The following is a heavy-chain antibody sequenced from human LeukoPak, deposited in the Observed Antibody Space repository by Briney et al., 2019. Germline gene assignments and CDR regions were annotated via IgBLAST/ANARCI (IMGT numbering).Heavy chain of an antibody. J-gene: IGHJ4*02. V-gene: IGHV3-33*08. Sequence: GGSLRLSFAASGFTFSSYGIPWGRQAPGKGLGWVPVIWYDGTNKYYADSVKGRFTISRDNSKNTLYLQMNSLRAEDTAVYYCARAQGDSSGYYFLWGQGTLVTVSS. CDR2: IWYDGTNK. CDR1: GFTFSSYG. CDR3: ARAQGDSSGYYFL. D-gene: IGHD3-22*01.